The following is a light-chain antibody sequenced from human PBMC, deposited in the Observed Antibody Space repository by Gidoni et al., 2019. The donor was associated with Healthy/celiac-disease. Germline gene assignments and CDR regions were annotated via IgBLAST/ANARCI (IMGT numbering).Light chain of an antibody. J-gene: IGKJ2*01. CDR1: QGISNS. CDR3: QQYYSTPYT. V-gene: IGKV1-NL1*01. CDR2: AAS. Sequence: DPVCITCRASQGISNSLAWYQQKPGKAPKLLLYAASRLESGVPSRFSGSGSGTDYTLTISSLQPEDFATYYCQQYYSTPYTFXQXTKLEIK.